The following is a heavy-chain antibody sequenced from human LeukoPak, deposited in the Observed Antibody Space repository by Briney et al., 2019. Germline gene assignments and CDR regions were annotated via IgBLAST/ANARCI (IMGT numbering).Heavy chain of an antibody. CDR2: ISYEGSNK. CDR3: AKGGDSSGYYGGPDY. D-gene: IGHD3-22*01. Sequence: GGSLRLSCTASGFTFSSYWMSWVRQAPDKGLEWVAVISYEGSNKYYADSVKGRFTISRDNSKNTPYLQMNSLRAEDTAVYYCAKGGDSSGYYGGPDYWGQGTLVTVSS. J-gene: IGHJ4*02. CDR1: GFTFSSYW. V-gene: IGHV3-30*18.